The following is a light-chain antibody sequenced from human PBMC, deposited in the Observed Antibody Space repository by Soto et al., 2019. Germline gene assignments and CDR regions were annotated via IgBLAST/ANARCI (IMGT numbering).Light chain of an antibody. CDR3: QQYNNWWT. Sequence: EIVMTQSPDTLSVSPGERATLSCRASQSVSSSLAWYQQKPGQTPRLLIYGASTRATGIPARFSGSGSGTELTLTISSLQSEDFAVYYCQQYNNWWTFGQGTKVEIK. J-gene: IGKJ1*01. CDR2: GAS. V-gene: IGKV3-15*01. CDR1: QSVSSS.